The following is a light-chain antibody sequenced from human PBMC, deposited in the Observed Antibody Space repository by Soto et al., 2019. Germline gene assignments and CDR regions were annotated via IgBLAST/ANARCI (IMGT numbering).Light chain of an antibody. CDR2: DAS. CDR1: QGVSSY. V-gene: IGKV3D-11*01. J-gene: IGKJ4*01. CDR3: QQRSNWPFT. Sequence: EIVLTQSPATLSLSPGERATLSCRASQGVSSYLAWYQQKPGQAPRLLIYDASNRAAGIPARFSGSGPGTDFTLNISSLEPEDFAVYYCQQRSNWPFTFGGGTKVEIK.